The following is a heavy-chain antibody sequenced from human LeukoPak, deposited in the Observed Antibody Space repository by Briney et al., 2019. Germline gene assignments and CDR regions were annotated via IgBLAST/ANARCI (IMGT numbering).Heavy chain of an antibody. CDR2: IAYDGSNE. D-gene: IGHD4-17*01. Sequence: PGRSLRLSCVASGFTFSNYRMHWVRQAPGKGLEWVAVIAYDGSNEYYADSVKGRFTISRDNSQSTLYLQMNSPRPEDTAVYYCATLDFGDYKVDYWGQGTLVTVSS. V-gene: IGHV3-30-3*01. CDR3: ATLDFGDYKVDY. CDR1: GFTFSNYR. J-gene: IGHJ4*02.